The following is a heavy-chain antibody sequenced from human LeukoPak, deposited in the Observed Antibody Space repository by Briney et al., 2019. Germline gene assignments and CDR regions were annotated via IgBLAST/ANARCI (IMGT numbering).Heavy chain of an antibody. V-gene: IGHV3-7*01. CDR2: MNEDGGGI. Sequence: GGSLRLSCVASGFTFRNYWMSWVRQAPGKGLEWVANMNEDGGGITYVDSVKGRFTISRDNAKNSLYLQMNSPRVDDTALYYCARDGYLDSCDYWGRGTRVTVSS. CDR3: ARDGYLDSCDY. J-gene: IGHJ4*02. CDR1: GFTFRNYW. D-gene: IGHD3-22*01.